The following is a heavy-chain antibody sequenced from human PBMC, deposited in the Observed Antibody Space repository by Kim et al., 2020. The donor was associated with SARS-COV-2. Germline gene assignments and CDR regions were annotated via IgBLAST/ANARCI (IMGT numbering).Heavy chain of an antibody. CDR2: INHSGST. V-gene: IGHV4-34*01. J-gene: IGHJ6*02. CDR3: AREGYLRGYVYYYYGMDV. CDR1: GGSFSGYY. D-gene: IGHD5-18*01. Sequence: SETLSLTCAVYGGSFSGYYWSWIRQPPGKGREWIGEINHSGSTNYNPSLKSRVTISVDTSKNQFSLKLSSVTAADTAVYYCAREGYLRGYVYYYYGMDVWGQGTTVTVSS.